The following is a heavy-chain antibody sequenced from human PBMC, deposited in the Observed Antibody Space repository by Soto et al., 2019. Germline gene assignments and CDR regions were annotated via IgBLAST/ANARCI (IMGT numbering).Heavy chain of an antibody. CDR1: GFTFSSYA. D-gene: IGHD6-19*01. V-gene: IGHV3-23*01. Sequence: EVQLLESGGGLVQPGGSLRLSCAASGFTFSSYAMSWVRQAPGKGLEWVSAISGSGCSTYYAGSVKGRFTISRDNSKKSLDVQMISLRAEYTAVYYWANEYGESSGWERIDYWGQGTLVTVSS. J-gene: IGHJ4*02. CDR2: ISGSGCST. CDR3: ANEYGESSGWERIDY.